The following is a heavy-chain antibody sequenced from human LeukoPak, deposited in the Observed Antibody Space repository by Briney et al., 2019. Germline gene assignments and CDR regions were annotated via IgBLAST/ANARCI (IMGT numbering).Heavy chain of an antibody. CDR2: ISGTGGNT. J-gene: IGHJ6*02. Sequence: GGSLRLSCAASGFTFSSYAMSWVRQAPGKGLEGVSHISGTGGNTYYADSVKGRFTISRDNSKNTLYLQMKSLSAEDTDVYYCAKGSMVRGVIIVYNYYGLDVWGQGTTVTVSS. CDR3: AKGSMVRGVIIVYNYYGLDV. CDR1: GFTFSSYA. V-gene: IGHV3-23*01. D-gene: IGHD3-10*01.